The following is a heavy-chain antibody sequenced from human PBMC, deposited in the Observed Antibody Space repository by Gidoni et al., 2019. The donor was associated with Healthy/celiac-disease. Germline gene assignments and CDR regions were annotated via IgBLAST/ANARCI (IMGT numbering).Heavy chain of an antibody. D-gene: IGHD6-19*01. CDR3: AKDWGIAVAGTGEAFDI. J-gene: IGHJ3*02. CDR2: ISWNSGSI. Sequence: EVQLVESGGGLVQPGRSLRLSCAASGFPFDDYAMHWVRQAPGKGLEWVSGISWNSGSIGYADSVKGRFTISRDNAKNSLYLQMNSLRAEDTALYYCAKDWGIAVAGTGEAFDIWGQGTMVTVSS. CDR1: GFPFDDYA. V-gene: IGHV3-9*01.